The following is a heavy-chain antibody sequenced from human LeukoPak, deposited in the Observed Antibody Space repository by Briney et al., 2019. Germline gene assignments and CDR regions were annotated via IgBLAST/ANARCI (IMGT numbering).Heavy chain of an antibody. D-gene: IGHD6-6*01. J-gene: IGHJ6*03. Sequence: GGSLRLSCAASGFTFSSYGMHWVRQAPGKGLEWVAVISYDGSNKYYADSVKGRFTISRDNSKNTLYLQMNSLRAEDTAVYYCAKSGIAARRAPYYYYYMDVWGQGTTVTVSS. V-gene: IGHV3-30*18. CDR3: AKSGIAARRAPYYYYYMDV. CDR1: GFTFSSYG. CDR2: ISYDGSNK.